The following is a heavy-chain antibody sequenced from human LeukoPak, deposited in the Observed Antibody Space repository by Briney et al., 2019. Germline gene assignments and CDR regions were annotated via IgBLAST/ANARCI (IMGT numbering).Heavy chain of an antibody. V-gene: IGHV4-31*03. D-gene: IGHD5-18*01. CDR3: ARDNTAMDDSFDY. Sequence: SQTLSLTCTVSGGSISSGGYYWSWIRQHPGQGLEWIGYIYYSGSTYYNPSLKSRVTISVDTSKNQFSLKLSSVTAADTAVYYCARDNTAMDDSFDYWGQGTLVTVST. CDR2: IYYSGST. J-gene: IGHJ4*02. CDR1: GGSISSGGYY.